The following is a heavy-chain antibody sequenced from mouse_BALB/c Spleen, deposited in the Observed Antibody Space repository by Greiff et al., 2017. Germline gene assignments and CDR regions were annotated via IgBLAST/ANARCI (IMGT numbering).Heavy chain of an antibody. Sequence: QVQLQQSGPSLVQPSQSLSITCTVSGFSLTSYGVHWVRQSPGQGLEWLGVICSGGSTDYTAAFMSRLSITKDNSKSNVFFKMNSLQADDTSIYYCATENWYRYVYAMDYWGEGTAVTVSS. CDR1: GFSLTSYG. J-gene: IGHJ4*01. V-gene: IGHV2-5-1*01. CDR3: ATENWYRYVYAMDY. CDR2: ICSGGST. D-gene: IGHD2-14*01.